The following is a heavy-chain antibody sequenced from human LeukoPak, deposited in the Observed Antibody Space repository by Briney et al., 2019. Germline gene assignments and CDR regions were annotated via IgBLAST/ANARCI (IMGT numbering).Heavy chain of an antibody. V-gene: IGHV3-33*01. Sequence: GGSLRLSCAASGFTFSSYGMHWVRQAPGKGLEWVAVIWYDGSNKYYADSVKGRFTFSRDNSKNTLCLQMNSLRADDTAVYYCARGCSSTSCYRRYYGMDVWGQGTTVTVSS. J-gene: IGHJ6*02. CDR3: ARGCSSTSCYRRYYGMDV. CDR2: IWYDGSNK. CDR1: GFTFSSYG. D-gene: IGHD2-2*02.